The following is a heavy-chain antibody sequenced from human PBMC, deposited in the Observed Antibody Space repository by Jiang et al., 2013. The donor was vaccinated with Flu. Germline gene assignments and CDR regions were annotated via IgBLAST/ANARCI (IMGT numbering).Heavy chain of an antibody. J-gene: IGHJ3*02. Sequence: VKPSETLSLTCTVSGGSISSSSYYWGWIRQPPGKGLEWIGSIYYIGSTYYNPSLKSRVTISVDTSKNQFSLKLSSVTAADTAVYYCASRYCSGSSCYSIFPVEAFDIWGQGTMVTVSS. CDR1: GGSISSSSYY. V-gene: IGHV4-39*07. CDR2: IYYIGST. D-gene: IGHD2-15*01. CDR3: ASRYCSGSSCYSIFPVEAFDI.